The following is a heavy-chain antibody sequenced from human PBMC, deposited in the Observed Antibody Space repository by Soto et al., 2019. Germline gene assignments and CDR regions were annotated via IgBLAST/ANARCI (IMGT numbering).Heavy chain of an antibody. D-gene: IGHD3-3*01. CDR3: AQVLFGFTYGKFDY. CDR1: GFTFNNLA. V-gene: IGHV3-23*01. CDR2: ISDDGHDT. J-gene: IGHJ4*02. Sequence: EVQLLESGGGLVQPGGSLRLSCAAFGFTFNNLAMSWVRPAPGKKLGWVSGISDDGHDTFYADSVKGRFTISRDNSKNTLYLQMNSLRAEDTAVYYCAQVLFGFTYGKFDYWGQGTLVTVSS.